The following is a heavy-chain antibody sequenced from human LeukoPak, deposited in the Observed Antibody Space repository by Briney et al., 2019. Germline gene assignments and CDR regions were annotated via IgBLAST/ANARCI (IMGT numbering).Heavy chain of an antibody. CDR3: ARDAYYYGSGSSGFDY. Sequence: GGSLRLSCAASGFSFRNAWMSWVRQAPGKGLEWVSVIYSGGSTYYADSVKGRFTISRDNSKNTPYLQMNSLRAEDTAVYYCARDAYYYGSGSSGFDYWGQGTLVTVSS. D-gene: IGHD3-10*01. CDR2: IYSGGST. V-gene: IGHV3-53*01. J-gene: IGHJ4*02. CDR1: GFSFRNAW.